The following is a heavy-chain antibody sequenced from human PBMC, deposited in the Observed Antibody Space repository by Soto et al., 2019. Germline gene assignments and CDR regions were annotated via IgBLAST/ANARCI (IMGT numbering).Heavy chain of an antibody. V-gene: IGHV3-33*01. J-gene: IGHJ3*02. D-gene: IGHD6-13*01. CDR2: IWYDGSNK. CDR3: ARSSAAGATDDAFDI. Sequence: GGSLRLSCAASGFTFSSYGMHWVRQAPGKGLEWVAVIWYDGSNKYYADSVKGRFTISRDNSKNTLYLQMNSLRAEDTAVYYCARSSAAGATDDAFDIWGQGTMVTVSS. CDR1: GFTFSSYG.